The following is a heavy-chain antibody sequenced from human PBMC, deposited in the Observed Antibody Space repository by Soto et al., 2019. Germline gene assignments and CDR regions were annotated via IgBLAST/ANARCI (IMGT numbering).Heavy chain of an antibody. D-gene: IGHD3-22*01. J-gene: IGHJ4*02. Sequence: GASVKVSCKASGYTFTSYGISWVRQAPGQGLEWMGWISAYNGNTNYAQKLQGRVTMTTDTSTSTAYMELRSLRSDDTAVYYCARDLGLYYYDSSGKDYWGQGTLVTVSS. CDR3: ARDLGLYYYDSSGKDY. V-gene: IGHV1-18*01. CDR1: GYTFTSYG. CDR2: ISAYNGNT.